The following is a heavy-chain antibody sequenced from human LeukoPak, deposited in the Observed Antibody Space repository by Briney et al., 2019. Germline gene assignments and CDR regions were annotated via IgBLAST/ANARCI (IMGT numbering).Heavy chain of an antibody. J-gene: IGHJ5*02. CDR1: GFTVSSNY. D-gene: IGHD3-9*01. CDR3: ARFYDILTGYRGFDP. Sequence: GGSLRLSCAASGFTVSSNYMSWVRQPPGKGLEWVSVIYSGGSTYYADSVKGRFTISRDNSKNTLYLQMNSLRAEDTAVYYCARFYDILTGYRGFDPWGQGTLVTVSS. CDR2: IYSGGST. V-gene: IGHV3-66*01.